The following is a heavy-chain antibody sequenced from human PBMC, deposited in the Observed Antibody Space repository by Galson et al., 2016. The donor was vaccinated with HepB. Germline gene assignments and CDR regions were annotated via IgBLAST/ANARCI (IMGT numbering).Heavy chain of an antibody. CDR1: GFTFDDYG. CDR2: MNWNGEHT. V-gene: IGHV3-20*01. Sequence: SLRLSCAATGFTFDDYGMNWVRQAPGKGLEWVCGMNWNGEHTRYADSVKGRFTMSRDNAKNSLFLQMNSLRAEDTALYHCVRSRHCNGVNCFTYFYYYGMDVWGQGTTVTVSS. D-gene: IGHD2-15*01. CDR3: VRSRHCNGVNCFTYFYYYGMDV. J-gene: IGHJ6*02.